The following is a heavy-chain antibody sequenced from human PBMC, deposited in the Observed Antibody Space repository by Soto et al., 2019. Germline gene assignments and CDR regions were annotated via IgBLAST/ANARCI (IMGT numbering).Heavy chain of an antibody. J-gene: IGHJ4*02. V-gene: IGHV3-23*01. CDR1: GFTFSSYA. D-gene: IGHD6-13*01. Sequence: EVQLLESGGGLAQPGGSLRLSCAASGFTFSSYAMTWVRQAPGKGLEWISAISSSGDNTKYADSVKGRFTISRDNSKNTLSWQVNSLRAEDTAVYYCAKGHRQQLDRGGYFDYWGQGTLVTVSS. CDR2: ISSSGDNT. CDR3: AKGHRQQLDRGGYFDY.